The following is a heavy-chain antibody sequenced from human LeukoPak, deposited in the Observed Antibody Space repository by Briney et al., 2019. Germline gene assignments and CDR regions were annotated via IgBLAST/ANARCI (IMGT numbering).Heavy chain of an antibody. CDR3: ARESSSWVRVDY. V-gene: IGHV1-2*02. Sequence: GASVKVSCKASGYTFTGYYMHWVRQAPGQGLEWMGWINPNSGGTNYAQKFQGGVTMTGDTSISTAYMELSRLRSDDTAMYYCARESSSWVRVDYWGQGTLVTVSS. CDR2: INPNSGGT. CDR1: GYTFTGYY. J-gene: IGHJ4*02. D-gene: IGHD6-13*01.